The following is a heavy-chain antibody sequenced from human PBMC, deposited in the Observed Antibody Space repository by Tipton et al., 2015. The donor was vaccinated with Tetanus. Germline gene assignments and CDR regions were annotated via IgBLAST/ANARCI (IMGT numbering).Heavy chain of an antibody. V-gene: IGHV3-23*01. CDR3: AKDLGMYSYGPYYFDY. J-gene: IGHJ4*02. CDR2: ISGSGGST. D-gene: IGHD5-18*01. Sequence: SLRLSCAASGFTISSYALSWVCQAPGTGLERVSAISGSGGSTYYADSVKGRFTISRDNSKNTLYLQMNSLRAEDSAVYYCAKDLGMYSYGPYYFDYWGQGTLVTVSS. CDR1: GFTISSYA.